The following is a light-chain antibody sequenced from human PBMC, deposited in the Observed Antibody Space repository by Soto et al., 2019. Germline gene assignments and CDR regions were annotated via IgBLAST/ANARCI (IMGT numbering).Light chain of an antibody. CDR3: SSYTSTSIVI. CDR1: SSDVGNYNY. CDR2: DVS. J-gene: IGLJ2*01. V-gene: IGLV2-14*01. Sequence: QSALTQPASMSGSPGQSITMSCSGTSSDVGNYNYVSWYQQHPGKAPKLIIFDVSNRPSGIPNRFSGSKSGNTASLTISGLQAEDEGDYYCSSYTSTSIVIFGGGTKLTVL.